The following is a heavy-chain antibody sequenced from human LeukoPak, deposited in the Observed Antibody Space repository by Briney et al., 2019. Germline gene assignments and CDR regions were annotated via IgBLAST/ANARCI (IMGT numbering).Heavy chain of an antibody. CDR1: GGSISSSSYY. CDR3: ARLLCRFGELSCYEFDY. Sequence: SETLSLTCTVSGGSISSSSYYWGWIRQPPGKGLEWIGSIYYSGSTNYNPSLKSRVTISVDTSKNQFSLKLSSVTAADTAVYYCARLLCRFGELSCYEFDYWGQGTLVTVSS. V-gene: IGHV4-39*07. J-gene: IGHJ4*02. D-gene: IGHD3-10*01. CDR2: IYYSGST.